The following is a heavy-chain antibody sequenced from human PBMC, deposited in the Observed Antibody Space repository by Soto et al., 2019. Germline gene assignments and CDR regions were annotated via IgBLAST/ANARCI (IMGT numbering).Heavy chain of an antibody. V-gene: IGHV3-21*01. J-gene: IGHJ5*02. D-gene: IGHD4-4*01. CDR3: ARDPTAVTSRFDP. Sequence: GGSLRLSWAASGCTFSSYSMNWVRQTPGKGLEWVSPISSSSSYIYYADSVKGRFTISRDNAKNSLYLQMNSLRAEDTAVYYCARDPTAVTSRFDPWGQGTLVTVSS. CDR1: GCTFSSYS. CDR2: ISSSSSYI.